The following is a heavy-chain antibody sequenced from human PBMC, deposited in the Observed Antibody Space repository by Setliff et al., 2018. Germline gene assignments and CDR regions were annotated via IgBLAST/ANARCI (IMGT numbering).Heavy chain of an antibody. CDR3: ARGIEAGVDY. J-gene: IGHJ4*02. V-gene: IGHV1-8*02. D-gene: IGHD6-13*01. Sequence: ASVKVSCKASGFTFTNYDINWVRQATGQGLEWMGWMNPNSDNTGYAQKFQGRVTMTRNTSISTAYMELSSLRSEDTAVYFCARGIEAGVDYWGQGTQVTVSS. CDR2: MNPNSDNT. CDR1: GFTFTNYD.